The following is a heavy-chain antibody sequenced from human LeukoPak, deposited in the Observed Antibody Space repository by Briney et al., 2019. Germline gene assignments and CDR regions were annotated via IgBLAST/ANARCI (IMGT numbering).Heavy chain of an antibody. Sequence: GGSLRLSCAASGFTFSSYSMNWVRQAPGKGLEWVSYISISSGIIYYADSVKGRFTISRDNAKNSLYLQMNSLRAEDTAVYYCAKDPQDCTNGVCYKWFDYWGQGTLVTVSS. CDR3: AKDPQDCTNGVCYKWFDY. J-gene: IGHJ4*02. CDR2: ISISSGII. V-gene: IGHV3-48*01. CDR1: GFTFSSYS. D-gene: IGHD2-8*01.